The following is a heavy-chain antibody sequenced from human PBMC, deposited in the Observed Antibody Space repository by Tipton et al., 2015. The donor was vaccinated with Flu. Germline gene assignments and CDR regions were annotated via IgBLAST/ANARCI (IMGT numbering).Heavy chain of an antibody. Sequence: LSLTCAASGFTFSSYEMNWVRQAPGKGLEWVSYISSSGSTIYYADSVKGRFTISRDNAKNSLYLQMNSLRAEDTAVYYCAREGIDSGSSVFDYWGQGTLVTVSS. D-gene: IGHD1-26*01. CDR2: ISSSGSTI. J-gene: IGHJ4*02. CDR1: GFTFSSYE. V-gene: IGHV3-48*03. CDR3: AREGIDSGSSVFDY.